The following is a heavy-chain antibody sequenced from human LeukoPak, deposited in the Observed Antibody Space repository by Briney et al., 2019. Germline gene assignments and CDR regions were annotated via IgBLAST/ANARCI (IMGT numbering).Heavy chain of an antibody. D-gene: IGHD1-14*01. CDR1: GYTFTSYD. CDR3: ARGGINYYYYGMDV. J-gene: IGHJ6*02. V-gene: IGHV1-8*01. Sequence: ASVKVSCKASGYTFTSYDINWVRQATGQGLEWMGWMNPNSGNTGYAQKFQGRVTMTRNTSISTAYVELSSLRSEDTAVYYCARGGINYYYYGMDVWGQGTTVTVSS. CDR2: MNPNSGNT.